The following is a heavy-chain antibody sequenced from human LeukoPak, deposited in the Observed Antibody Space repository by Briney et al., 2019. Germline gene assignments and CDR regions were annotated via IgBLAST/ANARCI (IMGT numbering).Heavy chain of an antibody. CDR1: GFTFRSYG. CDR2: IRYDGSNK. J-gene: IGHJ4*02. V-gene: IGHV3-30*02. Sequence: GGSLRLSCAASGFTFRSYGMHWVRQAPGKGLEWVAFIRYDGSNKYYADSMKGRFTISRDNSKNTLYLQMNSLRAEDTAVYYCARDPRYSGSYLFDYWGQGTLVTVSS. CDR3: ARDPRYSGSYLFDY. D-gene: IGHD1-26*01.